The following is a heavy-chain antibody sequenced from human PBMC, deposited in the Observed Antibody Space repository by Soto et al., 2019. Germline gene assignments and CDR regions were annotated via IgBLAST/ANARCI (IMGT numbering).Heavy chain of an antibody. CDR1: GFIFSSYS. CDR3: ARVSGTLERYSDLDY. V-gene: IGHV3-21*06. Sequence: EVQLVESGGGLVKPGGSLRLSCAASGFIFSSYSMKWVRQAPGKGLEWVSSISPRRDYIYFADSMRGRFTISRDNAQTLLYLHMIDLRAENTAVYHCARVSGTLERYSDLDYWGQGTLVTVSS. D-gene: IGHD3-10*01. CDR2: ISPRRDYI. J-gene: IGHJ4*02.